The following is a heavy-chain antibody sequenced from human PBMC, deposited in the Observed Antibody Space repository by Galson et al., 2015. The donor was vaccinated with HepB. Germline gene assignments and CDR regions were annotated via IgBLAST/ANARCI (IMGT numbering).Heavy chain of an antibody. CDR3: AKDRWDDGEADY. Sequence: SLRLSCAASGFTFSSYGMHWVRQAPGKGLEWVAFIRYDGSNKYYADSVKGRFTISRDNSKNTLYLQTTSLRAEDTAVYYCAKDRWDDGEADYWGQGTLVTVSS. D-gene: IGHD1-1*01. CDR1: GFTFSSYG. J-gene: IGHJ4*02. V-gene: IGHV3-30*02. CDR2: IRYDGSNK.